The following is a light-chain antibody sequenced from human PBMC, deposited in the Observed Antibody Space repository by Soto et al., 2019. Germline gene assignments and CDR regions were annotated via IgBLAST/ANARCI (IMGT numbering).Light chain of an antibody. CDR2: AAS. V-gene: IGKV3-20*01. Sequence: EIVLTQSPGTLSLSPGERATLSCRASQSVSSSHLAWYQQKPGQAPRLLIYAASSRATGIPDRFSGSGSGTDFTLTIIRLEPEDFAVYYCQQYGRSPPETFGHGTKVEIK. CDR3: QQYGRSPPET. J-gene: IGKJ1*01. CDR1: QSVSSSH.